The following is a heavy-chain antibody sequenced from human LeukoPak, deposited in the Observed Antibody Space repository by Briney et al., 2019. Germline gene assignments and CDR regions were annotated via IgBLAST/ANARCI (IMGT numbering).Heavy chain of an antibody. CDR1: GFTFSDYY. D-gene: IGHD3-10*01. J-gene: IGHJ4*02. CDR2: ISISSNTI. Sequence: PGGSLRLSCAASGFTFSDYYMSWIRQAPGKGLEWISYISISSNTIYYADSVKGRFTISRDNAKNSLYLQMNSLRTEDTAVYYCVRDANYYGLDFWGQGSLVTVSS. CDR3: VRDANYYGLDF. V-gene: IGHV3-11*01.